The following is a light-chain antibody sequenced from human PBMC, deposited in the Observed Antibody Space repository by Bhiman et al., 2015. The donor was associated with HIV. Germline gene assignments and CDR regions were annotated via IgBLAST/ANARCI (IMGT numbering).Light chain of an antibody. V-gene: IGLV2-14*03. CDR3: SSYASSSTLV. CDR2: DVS. Sequence: QSALTQPASVSGSPGQSITISCTGTSSDVAGHNYVSWYQQHPGKVPKLMLYDVSKRPSGVSNRFSGSKSANTASLTISGLQAEDEADYYCSSYASSSTLVFGGGTQLTVL. CDR1: SSDVAGHNY. J-gene: IGLJ2*01.